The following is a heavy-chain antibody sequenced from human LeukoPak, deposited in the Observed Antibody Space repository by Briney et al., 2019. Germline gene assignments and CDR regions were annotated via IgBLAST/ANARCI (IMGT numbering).Heavy chain of an antibody. D-gene: IGHD6-13*01. J-gene: IGHJ5*02. CDR1: GFTFSSYG. V-gene: IGHV3-23*01. CDR2: ISGSGGST. CDR3: AREYSSSWYNWFDP. Sequence: TGGSLRLSCAASGFTFSSYGMSWVRQAPGKGLEWVSTISGSGGSTYYADSVKGRFTISRDNSKNTLYLQMNSLRAEDTAVYYCAREYSSSWYNWFDPWGQGTLVTVSS.